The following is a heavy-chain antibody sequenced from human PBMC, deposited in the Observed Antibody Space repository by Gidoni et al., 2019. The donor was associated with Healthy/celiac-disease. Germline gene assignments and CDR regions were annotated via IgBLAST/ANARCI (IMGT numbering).Heavy chain of an antibody. J-gene: IGHJ2*01. CDR3: ARDWARFMIGFDL. D-gene: IGHD3-22*01. CDR2: ISSSSSYI. V-gene: IGHV3-21*01. CDR1: GFTFSSYS. Sequence: EVQLVESGGGLVKPGGSLRLSCAASGFTFSSYSMNWVRQAPGQGLEWVSSISSSSSYIYYADSVKGRFTISRDNAKNSLYLQMNSLRAEDTAVYYCARDWARFMIGFDLWGRGTLVTVSS.